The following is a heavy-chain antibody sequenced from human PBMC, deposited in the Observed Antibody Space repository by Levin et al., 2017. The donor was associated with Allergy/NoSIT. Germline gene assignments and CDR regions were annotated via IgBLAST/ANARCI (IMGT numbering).Heavy chain of an antibody. V-gene: IGHV1-8*01. CDR2: MNPKSGNA. J-gene: IGHJ4*02. CDR1: GYTFSDYD. D-gene: IGHD3-9*01. Sequence: ASVKVSCKTSGYTFSDYDINWVRQATGQGLEWIGWMNPKSGNAGFARNFQGRVTMTGDTAITTAYLELRSLTPGDTGVYFCARGRYFDVSTGYNVYTYWGQGTLVTVSS. CDR3: ARGRYFDVSTGYNVYTY.